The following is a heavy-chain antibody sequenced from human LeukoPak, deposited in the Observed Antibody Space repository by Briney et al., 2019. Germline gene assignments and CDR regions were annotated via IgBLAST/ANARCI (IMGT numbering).Heavy chain of an antibody. CDR2: INPNSGAT. J-gene: IGHJ3*02. V-gene: IGHV1-2*02. D-gene: IGHD6-13*01. Sequence: GASVKVSCKASGYTFTAYYMHWVRQAPGQGLEWMGWINPNSGATNSAQRFQGRVTMTRDTSINTAYMGLSRLISDDTAVYYCARLRTSSWYDGLDIWGQGTMVTISS. CDR3: ARLRTSSWYDGLDI. CDR1: GYTFTAYY.